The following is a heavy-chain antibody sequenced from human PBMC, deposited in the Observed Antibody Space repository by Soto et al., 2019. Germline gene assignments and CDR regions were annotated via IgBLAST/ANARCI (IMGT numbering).Heavy chain of an antibody. CDR1: GFTFSSYA. V-gene: IGHV3-23*01. CDR2: ISGSGGST. CDR3: TKGGVLRFLEWPHPWGY. Sequence: GGSLRLSCAASGFTFSSYAMSWVRQAPGKGLEWVSAISGSGGSTYYADSVKGRFTISRDNSKNTLYLQMNSLRAEDTAVYYCTKGGVLRFLEWPHPWGYWGQGTLVTVSS. D-gene: IGHD3-3*01. J-gene: IGHJ4*02.